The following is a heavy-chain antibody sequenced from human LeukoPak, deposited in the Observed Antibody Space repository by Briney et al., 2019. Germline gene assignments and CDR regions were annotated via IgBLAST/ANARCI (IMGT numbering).Heavy chain of an antibody. CDR2: ISGPGGST. Sequence: GGSLRLSCAASGFTFINYAMSWVRQAPGKGLEWVSGISGPGGSTYYADSVRGRFSISRDNSKNTLYLQMNSLRAEDTAVYYCARGSYCSGGSCYPLFDYWGQGTLVTVSS. V-gene: IGHV3-23*01. CDR3: ARGSYCSGGSCYPLFDY. CDR1: GFTFINYA. D-gene: IGHD2-15*01. J-gene: IGHJ4*02.